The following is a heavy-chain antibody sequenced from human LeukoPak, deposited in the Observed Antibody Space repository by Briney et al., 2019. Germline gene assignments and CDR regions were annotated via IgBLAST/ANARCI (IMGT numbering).Heavy chain of an antibody. V-gene: IGHV3-21*01. CDR3: ARPRIVGAKGGFDY. CDR2: ISSSSYI. CDR1: GFTFSSYS. J-gene: IGHJ4*02. D-gene: IGHD1-26*01. Sequence: GGSLRLSCAASGFTFSSYSMNWVRQAPGKGLEWVSSISSSSYIYYADSVKGRFTISRDNAKNSLYLQMNSLRAEDTAVYYCARPRIVGAKGGFDYWGQGTLVTVSS.